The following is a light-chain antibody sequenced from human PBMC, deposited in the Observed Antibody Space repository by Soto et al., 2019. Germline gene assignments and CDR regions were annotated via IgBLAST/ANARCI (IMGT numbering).Light chain of an antibody. CDR3: QQCGSSST. J-gene: IGKJ5*01. Sequence: EIVFTQSPGTLSFSLGERATLSCRASQTFSNSFLSWFQQIPGQAPRLLIYGASMRATGIPDRFSGSGSGTDFTLTISRLEPEDLAVYYCQQCGSSSTFGQGTRLEIK. CDR2: GAS. CDR1: QTFSNSF. V-gene: IGKV3-20*01.